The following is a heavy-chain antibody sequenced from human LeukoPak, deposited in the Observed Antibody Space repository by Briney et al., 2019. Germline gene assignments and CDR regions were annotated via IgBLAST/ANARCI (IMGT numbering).Heavy chain of an antibody. CDR3: AGGQYYGYRKSMDV. CDR2: INHSGST. D-gene: IGHD5-24*01. Sequence: SETLSLTCAVYGGSFSGYYWSWIRQPPGKGLEWIGEINHSGSTNYNPSLKSRVTISVDTSKNQFSLKLSSVTAADTAVYYCAGGQYYGYRKSMDVWGQGTTVTVSS. J-gene: IGHJ6*02. CDR1: GGSFSGYY. V-gene: IGHV4-34*01.